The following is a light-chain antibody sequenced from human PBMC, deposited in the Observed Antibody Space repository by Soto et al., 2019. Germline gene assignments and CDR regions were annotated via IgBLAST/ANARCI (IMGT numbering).Light chain of an antibody. Sequence: DIQMTQSPSSLSASVGDRVTITCRASQSISSYLNCYQQKPGTAPKRLIYAASSLQSGVPSRFSGSGSGTDFTLTISSLQPEDFATYYCQQSYSTPLTFGGGTKG. CDR3: QQSYSTPLT. J-gene: IGKJ4*01. CDR2: AAS. CDR1: QSISSY. V-gene: IGKV1-39*01.